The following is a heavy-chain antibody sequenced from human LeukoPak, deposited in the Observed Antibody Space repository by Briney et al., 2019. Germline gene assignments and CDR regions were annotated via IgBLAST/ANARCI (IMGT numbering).Heavy chain of an antibody. CDR3: AREKSVATAPRHPFDY. Sequence: ASVKVSCKASGYSFTSYGISWVRQAPGQGLEWMGWISGYNYNTNYAQKFRGRVTMTTDTSTNTVDMELRSLRSDDTAVYYCAREKSVATAPRHPFDYWGQGTLVTVSS. CDR1: GYSFTSYG. D-gene: IGHD5-12*01. CDR2: ISGYNYNT. J-gene: IGHJ4*02. V-gene: IGHV1-18*01.